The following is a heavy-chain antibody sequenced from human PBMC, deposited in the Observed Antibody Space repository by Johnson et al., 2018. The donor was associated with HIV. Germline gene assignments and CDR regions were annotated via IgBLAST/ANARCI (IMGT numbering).Heavy chain of an antibody. V-gene: IGHV3-30*02. Sequence: QVQLVEPGGGVVQPGKSLRLSCAASRFTFSTSRMHWVRQAPGKGLEWVSFKRYDGSNKYYADSVKGRFTISRDNSKNTLYLQMNSLRAEDTAVYYCAKDQGITMIVVVAGAFDIWGQGTMVTVSS. CDR3: AKDQGITMIVVVAGAFDI. D-gene: IGHD3-22*01. J-gene: IGHJ3*02. CDR1: RFTFSTSR. CDR2: KRYDGSNK.